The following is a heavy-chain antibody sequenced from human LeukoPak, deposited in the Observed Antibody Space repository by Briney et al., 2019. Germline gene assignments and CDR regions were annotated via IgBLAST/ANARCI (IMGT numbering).Heavy chain of an antibody. Sequence: PSETLSLTCTVSGGSISSGGYYWSWIRQHPGKGLEWTGYIYYSGSTYYNPSLKSRVTISVDTSKNQFSLKLSSVTAADTAVYYCARVEKYYYDSSGYYGAFDIWGQGTMVTVSS. J-gene: IGHJ3*02. CDR3: ARVEKYYYDSSGYYGAFDI. CDR2: IYYSGST. V-gene: IGHV4-31*03. D-gene: IGHD3-22*01. CDR1: GGSISSGGYY.